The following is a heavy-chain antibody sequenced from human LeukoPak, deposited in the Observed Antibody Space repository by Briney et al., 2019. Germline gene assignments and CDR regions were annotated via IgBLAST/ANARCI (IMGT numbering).Heavy chain of an antibody. Sequence: GASVKVSCKASGGTFSSYAIGWVRQAPGQGLEWMGGIIPIFGTANYAQKFQGRVTITADESTSTAYMELSSLRSEDTAVYYCGQGIAVTEIDYWGQGTLVTVSS. V-gene: IGHV1-69*13. CDR3: GQGIAVTEIDY. CDR1: GGTFSSYA. CDR2: IIPIFGTA. D-gene: IGHD6-19*01. J-gene: IGHJ4*02.